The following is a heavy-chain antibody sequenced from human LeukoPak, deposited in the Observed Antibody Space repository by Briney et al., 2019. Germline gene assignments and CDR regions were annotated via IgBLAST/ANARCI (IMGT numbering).Heavy chain of an antibody. CDR2: IYYSGST. CDR1: GGSISSGDYY. CDR3: ARGTTMIVVVISHDAFDI. J-gene: IGHJ3*02. V-gene: IGHV4-30-4*01. Sequence: SQTLSLTCTVSGGSISSGDYYWSWIRQPPGKGLEWIGYIYYSGSTYYNPSLKSRVTISVDTSKNQFSLKLSSVTPADTAVYYCARGTTMIVVVISHDAFDIWGQGTMVTVSS. D-gene: IGHD3-22*01.